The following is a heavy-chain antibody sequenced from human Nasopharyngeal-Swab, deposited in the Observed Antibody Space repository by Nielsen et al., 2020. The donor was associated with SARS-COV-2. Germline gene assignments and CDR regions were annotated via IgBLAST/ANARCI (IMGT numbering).Heavy chain of an antibody. CDR3: ARDLVGATY. J-gene: IGHJ4*02. CDR1: GFTFSSYG. Sequence: GGSLRLSCAASGFTFSSYGMHRVRQAPGKGLEWVAVISYDGSNKYYADSVKGRFTISRDNSKNTLYLQMNSLRAEDTAVYYCARDLVGATYWGQGTLVTVSS. CDR2: ISYDGSNK. D-gene: IGHD1-26*01. V-gene: IGHV3-30*19.